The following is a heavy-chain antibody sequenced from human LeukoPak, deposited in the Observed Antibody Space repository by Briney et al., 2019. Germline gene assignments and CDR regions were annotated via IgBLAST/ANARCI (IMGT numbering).Heavy chain of an antibody. CDR2: INEDGGEK. J-gene: IGHJ4*02. CDR3: ARDRENSY. V-gene: IGHV3-7*01. Sequence: GGSLRLSCAASGFTFSRHWMICVRQAPGKGLEWVANINEDGGEKHYVDSVKGRFTISRDDAKNSLYLQMNSLRAEDTAVYYCARDRENSYWGPGALVIVSS. D-gene: IGHD3-10*01. CDR1: GFTFSRHW.